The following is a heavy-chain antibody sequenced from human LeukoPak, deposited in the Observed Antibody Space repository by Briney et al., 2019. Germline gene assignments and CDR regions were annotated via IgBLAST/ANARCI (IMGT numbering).Heavy chain of an antibody. CDR1: GGSISSGGYY. CDR3: ARELAVGGYYGMDV. J-gene: IGHJ6*02. CDR2: IHYSGST. V-gene: IGHV4-61*08. D-gene: IGHD6-13*01. Sequence: SQTLSLTCTVSGGSISSGGYYWSWIRQPPGKGLEWIGYIHYSGSTNYNPSLKSRVTISVDTSKNQFSLKLISVTAADTAVYFCARELAVGGYYGMDVWGQGTTVTVSS.